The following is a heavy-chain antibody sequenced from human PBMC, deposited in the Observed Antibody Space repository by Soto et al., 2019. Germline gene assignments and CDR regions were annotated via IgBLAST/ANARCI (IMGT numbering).Heavy chain of an antibody. D-gene: IGHD6-13*01. V-gene: IGHV5-10-1*03. CDR3: ARHRRGYSSRPPPSTGVDY. J-gene: IGHJ4*02. Sequence: EVQLVQSGAEVKKPGESLRISCKGSGYSFTSYWISWVRQMPGKGLEWMGRIDPSDSYTNYSPSFQGHVTISADKSISTAYLQWSSLKASDTAMYYCARHRRGYSSRPPPSTGVDYWGQGTLVTVSS. CDR2: IDPSDSYT. CDR1: GYSFTSYW.